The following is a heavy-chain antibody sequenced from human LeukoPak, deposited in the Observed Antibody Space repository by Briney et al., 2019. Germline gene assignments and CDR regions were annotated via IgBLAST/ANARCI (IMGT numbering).Heavy chain of an antibody. CDR3: TTGANIVVVPAAT. Sequence: PGGSLRLSCAASGFTFSNAWMSWVRQAPGKGLEWVGRIKSKTDGGTTDYAAPVKGRFTNSRDDSKNTLYLQMNSLKTEDTAVYYCTTGANIVVVPAATWGQGTLVTVSS. CDR2: IKSKTDGGTT. V-gene: IGHV3-15*01. CDR1: GFTFSNAW. J-gene: IGHJ4*02. D-gene: IGHD2-2*01.